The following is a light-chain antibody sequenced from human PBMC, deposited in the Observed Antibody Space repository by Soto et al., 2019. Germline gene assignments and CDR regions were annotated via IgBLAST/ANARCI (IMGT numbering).Light chain of an antibody. CDR1: QSVSSN. Sequence: ETVMTQSPATLSVSPGERATLSCRASQSVSSNLAWYQQKPGQAPRLLIYDASTRATGVPARFSGSGSGTEFTVTISSLQSEDFAVYYCQQYNNWPPEYTFGQGTKLQIK. V-gene: IGKV3-15*01. J-gene: IGKJ2*01. CDR2: DAS. CDR3: QQYNNWPPEYT.